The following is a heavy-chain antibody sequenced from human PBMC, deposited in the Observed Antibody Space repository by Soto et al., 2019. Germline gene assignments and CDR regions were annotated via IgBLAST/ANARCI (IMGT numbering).Heavy chain of an antibody. CDR1: GGSMINVY. Sequence: PSETLSVSCTVSGGSMINVYWSWIRQPPGKRLEWIGFIFHSGNAKYNPSLKSRVTISIDTSKSQFSLSLDSVTAADTAVYFCARAHAPTLPFDSWGLGTLVT. D-gene: IGHD2-15*01. J-gene: IGHJ4*01. CDR2: IFHSGNA. CDR3: ARAHAPTLPFDS. V-gene: IGHV4-59*01.